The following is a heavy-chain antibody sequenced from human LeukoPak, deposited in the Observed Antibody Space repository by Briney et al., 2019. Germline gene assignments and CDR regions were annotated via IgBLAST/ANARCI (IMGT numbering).Heavy chain of an antibody. CDR3: ARDTAKLGYYYDSSGARGY. J-gene: IGHJ4*02. CDR1: GFTFSSYS. V-gene: IGHV3-21*01. D-gene: IGHD3-22*01. Sequence: PGGSLRLSCAASGFTFSSYSMNWVRQAPGKGVEGVSSISSSSSYIYYADSVKGRFTISRDNAKNSLYLQMNTLRAEDTAVYYCARDTAKLGYYYDSSGARGYWGQGTLITVSS. CDR2: ISSSSSYI.